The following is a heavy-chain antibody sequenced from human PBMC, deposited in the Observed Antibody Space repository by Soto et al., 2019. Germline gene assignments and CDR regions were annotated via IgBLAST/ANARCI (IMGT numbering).Heavy chain of an antibody. CDR2: IYSSGRT. V-gene: IGHV4-4*07. Sequence: QVHLQESGPGVVKASETLSLTCSLSGGSTSGKYWSWIRQSAGKGLEWIGRIYSSGRTHYNPSLGSLVSMSVGQNSFSRSLTSVTAADTAIYYCARDFDVNTALDYWYFDLWGRGTQVSVSS. J-gene: IGHJ2*01. D-gene: IGHD3-9*01. CDR1: GGSTSGKY. CDR3: ARDFDVNTALDYWYFDL.